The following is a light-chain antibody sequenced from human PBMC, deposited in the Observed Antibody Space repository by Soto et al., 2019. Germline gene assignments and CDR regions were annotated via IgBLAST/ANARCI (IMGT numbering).Light chain of an antibody. CDR2: DTS. CDR1: RSVGVY. Sequence: IVLTQSPATLSLSPGERATLSCRASRSVGVYLVWYQQKPGQAPRLLISDTSNRATGIPVRFSGSGSGTDFTLTISSLESEDFAVYYCQQRSNWPPGSLTFGGGTRVEIK. J-gene: IGKJ4*01. V-gene: IGKV3-11*01. CDR3: QQRSNWPPGSLT.